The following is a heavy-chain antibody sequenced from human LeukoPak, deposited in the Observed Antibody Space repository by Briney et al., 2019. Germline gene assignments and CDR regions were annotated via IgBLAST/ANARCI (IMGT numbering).Heavy chain of an antibody. CDR1: GGSFSGYY. V-gene: IGHV4-34*01. D-gene: IGHD5-12*01. J-gene: IGHJ4*02. Sequence: SETLSLTCAVYGGSFSGYYWSWIRQPPGKGLEWIGEINHSGSTNYNPSLKSRVTISEDTSKNQFSLKLSSVTAADTAVYYCARERAARGRPFDYWGQGTLVTVSS. CDR2: INHSGST. CDR3: ARERAARGRPFDY.